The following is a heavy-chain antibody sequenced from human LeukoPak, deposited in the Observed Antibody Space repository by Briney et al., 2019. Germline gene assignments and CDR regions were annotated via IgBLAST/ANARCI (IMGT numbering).Heavy chain of an antibody. V-gene: IGHV3-7*05. CDR3: ARDPVYGALDD. J-gene: IGHJ4*02. CDR2: ISQDGSDK. D-gene: IGHD4-17*01. Sequence: TGGSLRLSCAASGFTFSSYWMSWVRQAPGRGLEWVAKISQDGSDKYPVNSVKGRFTISRDNAKNSLYLQTNSLRDEDTAVYYCARDPVYGALDDWGQGTLVIVSS. CDR1: GFTFSSYW.